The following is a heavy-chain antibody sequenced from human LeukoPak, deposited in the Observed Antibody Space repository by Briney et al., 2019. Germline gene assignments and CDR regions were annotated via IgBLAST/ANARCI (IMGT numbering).Heavy chain of an antibody. J-gene: IGHJ4*02. CDR1: GDSIGRSTYY. CDR2: IFYSGTT. V-gene: IGHV4-39*01. D-gene: IGHD1-26*01. Sequence: SETLSLTCTVSGDSIGRSTYYWGWIRQPPGKGLEWIGSIFYSGTTYYNPSLKSRVTISVDTSKNQFSLKLSSVTAADTAVYYCARHRGGSSSSFDYWGQGTLVTVSS. CDR3: ARHRGGSSSSFDY.